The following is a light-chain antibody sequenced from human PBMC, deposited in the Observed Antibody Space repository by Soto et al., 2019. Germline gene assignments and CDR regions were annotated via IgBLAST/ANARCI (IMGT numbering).Light chain of an antibody. Sequence: DIVMTQSPDSLAVSLGERATINCKSSQSVLYSSNNKNYLAWYQQKPGQSPKLLISWASTRESGVPDRFSGSGSGTDFTLTISSLQAEDVAVYYCQQYYDSSPVTFGGGTKVETK. CDR2: WAS. V-gene: IGKV4-1*01. CDR3: QQYYDSSPVT. CDR1: QSVLYSSNNKNY. J-gene: IGKJ4*01.